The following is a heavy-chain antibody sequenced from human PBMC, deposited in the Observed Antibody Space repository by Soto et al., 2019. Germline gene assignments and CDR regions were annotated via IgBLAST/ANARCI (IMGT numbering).Heavy chain of an antibody. Sequence: GASVKVSCKASGYTLSDYYLQWVRQAPGQGLEWMGWINPNSGDTNYAQKFQGRVTLTRDTSINTAYMELTSLKLDDTAVYYCAREGGGIAEAGEGDDSFDIWGQGTMVTVSS. CDR2: INPNSGDT. D-gene: IGHD6-13*01. CDR1: GYTLSDYY. CDR3: AREGGGIAEAGEGDDSFDI. J-gene: IGHJ3*02. V-gene: IGHV1-2*02.